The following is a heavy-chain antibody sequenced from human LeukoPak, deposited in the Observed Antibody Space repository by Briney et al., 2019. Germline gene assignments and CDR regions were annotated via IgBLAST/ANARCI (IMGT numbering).Heavy chain of an antibody. Sequence: ASVKVSCKASGYTFTGYYMHWVRRAPGQGLEWMGWINPNSGGTNYAQKFQGRVTMTRDTSISTAYMELSRLRSDDTAVYYCARRRATGTTGPRFDYWGQGTLVTVSS. CDR2: INPNSGGT. CDR3: ARRRATGTTGPRFDY. V-gene: IGHV1-2*02. CDR1: GYTFTGYY. D-gene: IGHD1-7*01. J-gene: IGHJ4*02.